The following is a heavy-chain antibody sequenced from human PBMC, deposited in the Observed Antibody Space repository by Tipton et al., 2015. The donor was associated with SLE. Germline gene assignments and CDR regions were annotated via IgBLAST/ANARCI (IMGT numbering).Heavy chain of an antibody. CDR2: ISAYNGNT. Sequence: QSGPEVKKPGASVRVSCKTSGYSFADYDITWVRQAPGQRLEWMGWISAYNGNTNYAQNLQGRVSMTTDTSTTTAYMELRNLRSDDTAVYYCATQPPYSGTWYFDYWGQGTLVTVSS. J-gene: IGHJ4*02. CDR1: GYSFADYD. D-gene: IGHD6-13*01. V-gene: IGHV1-18*01. CDR3: ATQPPYSGTWYFDY.